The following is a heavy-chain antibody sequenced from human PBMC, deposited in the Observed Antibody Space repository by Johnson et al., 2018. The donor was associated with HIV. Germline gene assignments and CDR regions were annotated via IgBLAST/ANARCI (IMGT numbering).Heavy chain of an antibody. CDR3: ARRVEGRRSANDAFDI. CDR1: GFTLSSYA. CDR2: ISYDGSNK. Sequence: QVQLVESGGGVVQPGRSLRLSCAASGFTLSSYAMHWVRPAPGKGLERVAVISYDGSNKYYGDSVKGRFTISRDNSKNTLYLQMNSLRAEETAVYYCARRVEGRRSANDAFDIWGQGTMVTVSS. J-gene: IGHJ3*02. V-gene: IGHV3-30*03. D-gene: IGHD1-1*01.